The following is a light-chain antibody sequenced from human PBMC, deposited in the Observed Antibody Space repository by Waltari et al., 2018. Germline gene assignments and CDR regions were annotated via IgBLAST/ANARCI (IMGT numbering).Light chain of an antibody. CDR2: GAS. CDR3: QQYGNSPET. CDR1: QSVSNSF. J-gene: IGKJ1*01. Sequence: ELVLTQSPVTLSLSPGHRAPLPCRARQSVSNSFLAWYQQKPGQAPRLLIYGASSRATGIPGRFSGSGSETDFTLTISRLEPEDFTVYYCQQYGNSPETFGQGTKVEIK. V-gene: IGKV3-20*01.